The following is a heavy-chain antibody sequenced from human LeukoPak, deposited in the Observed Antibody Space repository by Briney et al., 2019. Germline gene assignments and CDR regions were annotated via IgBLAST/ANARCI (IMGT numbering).Heavy chain of an antibody. CDR3: TRTENYGNFDS. J-gene: IGHJ4*02. CDR1: GFTFSADW. D-gene: IGHD1-7*01. V-gene: IGHV3-74*01. Sequence: GGSLRLSCEASGFTFSADWMHWVRQAPGKGLVWVPRINPAGGSTYYADSVKGRFSISRDNAKNTAYLQMNSLRAEDTAVYYCTRTENYGNFDSWGQGTLVTVSS. CDR2: INPAGGST.